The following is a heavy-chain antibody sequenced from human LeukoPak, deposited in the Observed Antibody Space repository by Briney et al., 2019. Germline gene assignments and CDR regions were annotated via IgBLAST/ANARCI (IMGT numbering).Heavy chain of an antibody. CDR3: AITEGTSWGYYDSSGYYY. Sequence: ASVKVSCKASGYTFTSYAMNWVRQAPGQGLEWMGWININTGNPTYAQGFTGRFVFSLDTSVSTAYLQISSLKAEDTAVYYCAITEGTSWGYYDSSGYYYWGQGTLVTVSS. V-gene: IGHV7-4-1*02. J-gene: IGHJ4*02. CDR2: ININTGNP. CDR1: GYTFTSYA. D-gene: IGHD3-22*01.